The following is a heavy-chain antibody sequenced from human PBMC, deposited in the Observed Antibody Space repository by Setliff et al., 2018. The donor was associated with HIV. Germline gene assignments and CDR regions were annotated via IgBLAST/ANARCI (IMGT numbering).Heavy chain of an antibody. D-gene: IGHD1-20*01. V-gene: IGHV4-38-2*01. CDR1: DYSISSGYY. CDR3: ARLNNGAHYFHFDY. CDR2: IYHSGST. Sequence: SETLSLTCAVSDYSISSGYYWGWIRQPPGKGLEWIGGIYHSGSTYCNPSLKSRVTISVDTSKNHFSLKLSSVTAADTAVYYCARLNNGAHYFHFDYWGQGTLVTVS. J-gene: IGHJ4*02.